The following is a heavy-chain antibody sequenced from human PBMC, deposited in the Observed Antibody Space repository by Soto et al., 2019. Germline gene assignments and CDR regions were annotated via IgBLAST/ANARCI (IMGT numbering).Heavy chain of an antibody. J-gene: IGHJ3*02. CDR3: AKTYYDYVWGSYRPDAFDI. V-gene: IGHV4-39*01. CDR2: IYYSGST. D-gene: IGHD3-16*02. CDR1: GGSISSSSYY. Sequence: SETLSLTCTVSGGSISSSSYYWGWIRQPPGKGLEWIGSIYYSGSTYYNPSLKSRVTISVDTSKNQFSLKLSSVTAADTAVYYCAKTYYDYVWGSYRPDAFDIWGQGTMVTVSS.